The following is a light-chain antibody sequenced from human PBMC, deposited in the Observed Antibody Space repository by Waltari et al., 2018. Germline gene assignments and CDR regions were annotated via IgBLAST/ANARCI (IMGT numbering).Light chain of an antibody. CDR2: WAS. V-gene: IGKV4-1*01. Sequence: DIVVTQSPDSPAVSLGERATINCKPSQSVLYNSNNKNYLAWYQHKIGQPPKLLIYWASTRASGVPARFSGSGSGTDFTLTISSLQAEDVAVYFCQQYYTTPLTFGGGTKVEIK. CDR1: QSVLYNSNNKNY. J-gene: IGKJ4*01. CDR3: QQYYTTPLT.